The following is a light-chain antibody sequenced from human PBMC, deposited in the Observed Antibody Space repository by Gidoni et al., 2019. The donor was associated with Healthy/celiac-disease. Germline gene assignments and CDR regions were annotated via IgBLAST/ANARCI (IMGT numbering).Light chain of an antibody. V-gene: IGKV1-39*01. CDR1: QSISSY. CDR3: QQSYSTPPLT. Sequence: DIQMTQSPSSLSASVGDRVTITCRASQSISSYLNWYQQKPGKAPKLLIYAASSLQSGVPSRFSGSGAGTDFTLTISSLQPEDVETYYCQQSYSTPPLTFGGGTKVEIK. J-gene: IGKJ4*01. CDR2: AAS.